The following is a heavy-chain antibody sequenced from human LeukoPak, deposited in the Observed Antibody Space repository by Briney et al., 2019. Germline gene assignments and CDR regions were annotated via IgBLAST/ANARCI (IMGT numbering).Heavy chain of an antibody. Sequence: GASVKVSCKASGYTFTGYYMHWVRQAPGQGLEWMGRINPNSGGTSYAQKFQGRVTMTRDTSISTAYMELSRLRSDDTAVYYCARGERLLFYYYYYMDVWGKGTTVTVSS. CDR1: GYTFTGYY. J-gene: IGHJ6*03. D-gene: IGHD2-2*01. CDR3: ARGERLLFYYYYYMDV. CDR2: INPNSGGT. V-gene: IGHV1-2*06.